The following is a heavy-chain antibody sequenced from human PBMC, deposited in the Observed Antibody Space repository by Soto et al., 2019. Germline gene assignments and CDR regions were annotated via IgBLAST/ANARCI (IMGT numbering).Heavy chain of an antibody. J-gene: IGHJ4*02. Sequence: SETLSLTCAVYGGSFSCYYWSWIRQPPGKGLEWIGEINHSGSTNYNPSLKSRVTISVDTSKNQFSLKLSSVTAADTAVYYCASEGGNSDYWGQGTLVTVSS. D-gene: IGHD2-21*02. V-gene: IGHV4-34*01. CDR1: GGSFSCYY. CDR2: INHSGST. CDR3: ASEGGNSDY.